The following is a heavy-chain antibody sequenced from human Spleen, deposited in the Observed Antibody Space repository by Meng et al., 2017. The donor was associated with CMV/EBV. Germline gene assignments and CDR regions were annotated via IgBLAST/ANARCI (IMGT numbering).Heavy chain of an antibody. CDR1: RGTFSSYA. CDR3: ARGLRVVVVPAASLEGWFDP. CDR2: IIPIFGTA. V-gene: IGHV1-69*05. D-gene: IGHD2-2*01. Sequence: SVNVSCKASRGTFSSYAISWVRQAPGQGLEWMGGIIPIFGTANHAQKFQGRVTITTDESTSTAYMELSSLRSEDTAVYYCARGLRVVVVPAASLEGWFDPWGQGTLVTVSS. J-gene: IGHJ5*02.